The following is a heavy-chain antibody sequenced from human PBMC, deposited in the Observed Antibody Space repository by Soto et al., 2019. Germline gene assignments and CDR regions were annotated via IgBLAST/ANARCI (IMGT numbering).Heavy chain of an antibody. D-gene: IGHD3-10*01. V-gene: IGHV2-5*02. Sequence: QITLKESGPPLVKPTQTLTLTCTFSGFSLSTEGVAVGWIRQPPGKALEWLSVIYWEDDQRSSTSLRSRLTTTKDTSKSHVGLTMTNMDPLGTATYYCAHRDRASGGLFDYWGQGILVTVSS. CDR1: GFSLSTEGVA. CDR3: AHRDRASGGLFDY. CDR2: IYWEDDQ. J-gene: IGHJ4*02.